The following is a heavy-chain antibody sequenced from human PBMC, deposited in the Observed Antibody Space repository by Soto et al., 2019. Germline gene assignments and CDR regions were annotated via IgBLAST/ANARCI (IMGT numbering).Heavy chain of an antibody. V-gene: IGHV4-30-4*01. D-gene: IGHD3-22*01. J-gene: IGHJ5*02. Sequence: QVQLQESGPGLVKPSQTLSLTCTVSGGSISSGDYYWGWIRQPLGKGLEWIGYLYYSGRTYYNPSLKSPVTTAVDTSKNQFSLKLTSVTAADTAVYYCGRSYDSSGYNWFGPWGQGTLVTVSS. CDR3: GRSYDSSGYNWFGP. CDR1: GGSISSGDYY. CDR2: LYYSGRT.